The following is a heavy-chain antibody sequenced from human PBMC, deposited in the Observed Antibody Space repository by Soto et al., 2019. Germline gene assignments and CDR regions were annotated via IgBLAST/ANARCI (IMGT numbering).Heavy chain of an antibody. J-gene: IGHJ6*03. CDR1: GFIFNNYN. CDR3: SGVLSGTPNYYYMDV. D-gene: IGHD2-15*01. CDR2: IGTSSSYI. Sequence: EVQLVESGGGLVKPGGSLRLSCAASGFIFNNYNMNWVRQAPGKGLEWVSSIGTSSSYIYYADSLKGRFTISRDNAENSLYLQMTSLRAEDTAVYYCSGVLSGTPNYYYMDVWGEGTTVTVSS. V-gene: IGHV3-21*01.